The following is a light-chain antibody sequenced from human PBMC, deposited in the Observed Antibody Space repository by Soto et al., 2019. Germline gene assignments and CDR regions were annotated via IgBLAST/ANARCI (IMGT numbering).Light chain of an antibody. CDR3: TSWTTGTTIR. CDR2: DVN. Sequence: QSVLTQPASVSGSPGQSITISCTGTRSDIGAYNFVSWYQQHTGEVPKLILYDVNVRPSGVSNRFSGSKSGNTASLTISGLQDEDEEEYDCTSWTTGTTIRFGGGTKVTVL. CDR1: RSDIGAYNF. J-gene: IGLJ2*01. V-gene: IGLV2-14*03.